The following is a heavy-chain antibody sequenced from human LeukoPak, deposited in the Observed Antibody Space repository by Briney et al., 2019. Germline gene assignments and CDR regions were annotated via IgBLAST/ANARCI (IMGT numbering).Heavy chain of an antibody. CDR2: IYPSGSDT. V-gene: IGHV5-51*01. J-gene: IGHJ4*02. CDR3: ARSDWLQYYFDY. D-gene: IGHD3-9*01. Sequence: GESLKISCKGSGYTFGTYWIAWVRQMPGKGLEWMGIIYPSGSDTRCSPSFQGQVTISADKSISVVYLQWSSLKASDTAIYYCARSDWLQYYFDYWGLGTLVTVSS. CDR1: GYTFGTYW.